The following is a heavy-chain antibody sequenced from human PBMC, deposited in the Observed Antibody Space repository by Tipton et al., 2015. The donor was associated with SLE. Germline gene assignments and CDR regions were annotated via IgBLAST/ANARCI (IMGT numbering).Heavy chain of an antibody. D-gene: IGHD3-10*01. J-gene: IGHJ2*01. CDR2: IYYSGHT. V-gene: IGHV4-59*12. CDR3: ARDRRGWYFDL. CDR1: GGSISNYY. Sequence: TLSLTCTVSGGSISNYYWSWIRQSPGKGLEWIGYIYYSGHTDYNPSLKSRVTISVDTSKNQFSLKLSSVTAADTAVYYCARDRRGWYFDLWGRGTLVTVSS.